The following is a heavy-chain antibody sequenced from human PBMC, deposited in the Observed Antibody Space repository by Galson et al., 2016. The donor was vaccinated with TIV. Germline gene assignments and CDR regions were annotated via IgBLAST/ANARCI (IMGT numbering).Heavy chain of an antibody. CDR3: ARGDGSTSGSDY. CDR2: INPKSGGA. CDR1: GYIFTDYY. J-gene: IGHJ4*02. V-gene: IGHV1-2*02. D-gene: IGHD3-22*01. Sequence: SVKVSCKASGYIFTDYYIHWVRQAPGQGLEWLGWINPKSGGAIFVQKFQGRVTLTSDTSISTAYMDLSWLTFDDTAVYYCARGDGSTSGSDYWGQGTLVTVSS.